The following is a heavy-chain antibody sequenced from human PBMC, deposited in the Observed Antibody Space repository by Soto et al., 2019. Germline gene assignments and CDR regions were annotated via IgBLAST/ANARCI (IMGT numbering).Heavy chain of an antibody. D-gene: IGHD2-2*01. J-gene: IGHJ4*02. CDR1: GFTFSSYA. CDR3: AKAEGVVVVVPAAIRY. Sequence: GGSLRLSCAASGFTFSSYAMSWVRQAPGKGLEWVSAISGSGGSTYYADSVKGRFTISRDNSKNTLYLQMNSLRAEDTAVYYCAKAEGVVVVVPAAIRYWGQGTLVTVS. V-gene: IGHV3-23*01. CDR2: ISGSGGST.